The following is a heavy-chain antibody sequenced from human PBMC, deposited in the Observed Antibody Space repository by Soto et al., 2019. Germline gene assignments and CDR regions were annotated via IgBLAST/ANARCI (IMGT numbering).Heavy chain of an antibody. CDR2: VSGGGGSS. V-gene: IGHV3-23*01. D-gene: IGHD2-21*02. Sequence: EVQLLESGGGLVQPGGSLRLSCAASGFTFSNYAMSWVRQAPGKGLEWVSGVSGGGGSSYYADSVKGRFTISRDNSKKTLYLQMDSLRVEDTAVYYCARNCGVDCHSVFFYWGQGTLVIVSS. CDR3: ARNCGVDCHSVFFY. J-gene: IGHJ4*02. CDR1: GFTFSNYA.